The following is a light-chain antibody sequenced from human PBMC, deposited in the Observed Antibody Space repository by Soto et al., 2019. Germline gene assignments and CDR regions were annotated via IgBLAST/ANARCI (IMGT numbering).Light chain of an antibody. CDR2: GAS. CDR3: QQYGSAPIT. V-gene: IGKV3-20*01. J-gene: IGKJ5*01. CDR1: QSVYSSY. Sequence: DIVLTQSPGTLSLSPGERATLSCRASQSVYSSYLAWYQQKPGQAPRLLISGASIRATGTPDRFSGSGSGTDFTVAISRLEAEEFAVYYCQQYGSAPITFGQGTRLEIK.